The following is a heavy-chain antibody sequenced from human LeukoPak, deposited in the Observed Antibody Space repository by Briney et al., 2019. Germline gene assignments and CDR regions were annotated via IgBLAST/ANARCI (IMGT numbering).Heavy chain of an antibody. V-gene: IGHV4-59*01. D-gene: IGHD3-22*01. Sequence: PSETLSLTCTVSGGSISRYYWSWIRQPPGKGLEWIEYVYDGGSSNYNPSLKSRVTISVDRPKNQFSLQLTSVTAADTAVYYCARDMSSGYPNYYYYYMDVWGRGTTVTVSS. CDR2: VYDGGSS. J-gene: IGHJ6*03. CDR3: ARDMSSGYPNYYYYYMDV. CDR1: GGSISRYY.